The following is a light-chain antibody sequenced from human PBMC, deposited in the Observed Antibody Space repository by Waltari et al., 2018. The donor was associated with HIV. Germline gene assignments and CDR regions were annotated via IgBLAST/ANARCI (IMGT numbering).Light chain of an antibody. J-gene: IGKJ4*01. V-gene: IGKV2-24*01. CDR2: PLS. CDR1: EDGVHSDGNTF. CDR3: MQATSFPFK. Sequence: IVMTHTPLSSPVTLGQPAAISCRCSEDGVHSDGNTFVNWFHQRPGQPPRLLVHPLSYRSPGATYRFSGSGPGTHFTLNISAVETEDAGVYYCMQATSFPFKLGGGTKVEI.